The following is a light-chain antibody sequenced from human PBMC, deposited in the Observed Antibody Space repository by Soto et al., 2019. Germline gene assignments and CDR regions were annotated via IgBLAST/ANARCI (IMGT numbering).Light chain of an antibody. CDR2: EVS. J-gene: IGLJ3*02. V-gene: IGLV2-14*02. CDR1: SSDVGSYNL. CDR3: SSYTSGSTWV. Sequence: QSALTQPASVSGSPGQSITISCTGTSSDVGSYNLVSWYQQHPGKAPKLMIYEVSNRPSGVSNRFSASKSGNTASLTISGLQTEDEADYYCSSYTSGSTWVFGGGTKVTVL.